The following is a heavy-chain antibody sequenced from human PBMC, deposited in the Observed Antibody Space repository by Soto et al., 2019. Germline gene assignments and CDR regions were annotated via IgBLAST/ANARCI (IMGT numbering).Heavy chain of an antibody. V-gene: IGHV3-33*01. Sequence: QVQLVESGGGVVQPGRSLRLSCAASGFTFSSYGMHWVRQAPGKGLEWVAVIWYDGSNKYYADSVKGRFTISRDNSKNPLYLQMNSLRAEDTAVYYCARVYYDFWSELNYYYYYGMDVWGQGTTVTVSS. CDR3: ARVYYDFWSELNYYYYYGMDV. J-gene: IGHJ6*02. CDR2: IWYDGSNK. D-gene: IGHD3-3*01. CDR1: GFTFSSYG.